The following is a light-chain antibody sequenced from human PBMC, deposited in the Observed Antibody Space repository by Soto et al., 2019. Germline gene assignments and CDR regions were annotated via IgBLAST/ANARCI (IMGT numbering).Light chain of an antibody. Sequence: EIVMTQSPATLSVSPGERATLSCRASQSVSNNLAWYQQKPGQAPRLLIYFASTRATGIPARFSGSGSGTEFTLTISSLQSEDFALYYCQQYNNWPLTFGGGTKVETK. J-gene: IGKJ4*01. V-gene: IGKV3-15*01. CDR3: QQYNNWPLT. CDR2: FAS. CDR1: QSVSNN.